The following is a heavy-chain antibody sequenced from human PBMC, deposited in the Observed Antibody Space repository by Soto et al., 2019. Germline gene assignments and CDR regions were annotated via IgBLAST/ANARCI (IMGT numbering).Heavy chain of an antibody. Sequence: QVQLQESGPGLVKPSQTLSLTCTVSGGSISSGGYYCSWIRQHPGKGLEWIGYIYDSGSTYYNPSRKSRVTRSVDPSKNQFSLKLSSVTAAYTAVYYCARQGGNFDSTGNFDYWGQGTLVTVSS. CDR2: IYDSGST. J-gene: IGHJ4*02. D-gene: IGHD3-22*01. CDR1: GGSISSGGYY. V-gene: IGHV4-31*03. CDR3: ARQGGNFDSTGNFDY.